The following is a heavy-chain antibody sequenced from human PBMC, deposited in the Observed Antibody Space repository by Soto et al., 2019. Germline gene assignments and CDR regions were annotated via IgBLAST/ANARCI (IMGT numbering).Heavy chain of an antibody. V-gene: IGHV3-48*03. CDR1: GFTFSSYD. Sequence: GGSLRLSCAASGFTFSSYDMNWVRQAPGKGLEWVSYISGSGDTIYYADSVKGRFTMSRDNAKNSLYLQVNSLRAEDTAVYYCARSKYGEYASAFDIWGQGTMVTVSS. CDR3: ARSKYGEYASAFDI. CDR2: ISGSGDTI. D-gene: IGHD4-17*01. J-gene: IGHJ3*02.